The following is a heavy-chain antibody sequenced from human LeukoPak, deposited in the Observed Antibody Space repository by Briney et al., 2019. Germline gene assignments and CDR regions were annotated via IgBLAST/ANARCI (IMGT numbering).Heavy chain of an antibody. D-gene: IGHD6-19*01. Sequence: SETLSLTCNVSGDSINTYFWTWIRQPPGKGLEWLGYISHSGSTNYNPSPKSRLTMSVDMSKNQFSLRLTSATAADTAVYFCAKSGWLRRAFFQDWGQGILVTVSS. CDR3: AKSGWLRRAFFQD. V-gene: IGHV4-59*01. CDR2: ISHSGST. CDR1: GDSINTYF. J-gene: IGHJ1*01.